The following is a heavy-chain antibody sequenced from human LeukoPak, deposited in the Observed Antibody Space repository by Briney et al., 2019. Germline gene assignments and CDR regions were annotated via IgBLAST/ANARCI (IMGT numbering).Heavy chain of an antibody. V-gene: IGHV3-48*03. Sequence: PGGSLRLSCAASGFTFSSYEMNWVRQAPGKGLEWVSYISSSGSTIYYADSVKGRFTISRDNSKNTLYLQMNSLRAEDTAVYYCEKDPGTDYWGQGTLVTVSS. CDR2: ISSSGSTI. J-gene: IGHJ4*02. CDR1: GFTFSSYE. D-gene: IGHD3-10*01. CDR3: EKDPGTDY.